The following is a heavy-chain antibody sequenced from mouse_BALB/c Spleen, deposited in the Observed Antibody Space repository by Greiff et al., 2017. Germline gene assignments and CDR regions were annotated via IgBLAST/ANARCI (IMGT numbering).Heavy chain of an antibody. V-gene: IGHV1-14*01. D-gene: IGHD2-10*01. CDR1: GYTFTSYV. J-gene: IGHJ4*01. CDR3: ARSPAYYGYAMDY. CDR2: INPYNDGT. Sequence: EVQLQQSGPELVKPGASVKMSCKASGYTFTSYVMHWVKQKPGQGLEWIGYINPYNDGTKYNEKFKGKATLTVDKSSSTAYIQLSSLTSEDSAVYYCARSPAYYGYAMDYWGQGTSVTVSS.